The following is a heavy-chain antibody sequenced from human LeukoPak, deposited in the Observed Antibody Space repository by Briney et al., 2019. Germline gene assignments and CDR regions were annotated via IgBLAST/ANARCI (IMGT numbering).Heavy chain of an antibody. CDR2: INHSGST. CDR3: AKPKRGAFDI. J-gene: IGHJ3*02. Sequence: SETLSLTCAVYGGSFSGYYWSWIRQPPEKGLEWIGEINHSGSTNYNPSLKSRVTISVDTSKNQFSLKLSSVTAADTAVYYCAKPKRGAFDIWGQGTMVTVSS. CDR1: GGSFSGYY. V-gene: IGHV4-34*01.